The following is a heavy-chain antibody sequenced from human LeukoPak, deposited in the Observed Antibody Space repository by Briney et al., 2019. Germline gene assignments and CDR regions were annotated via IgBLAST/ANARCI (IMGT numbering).Heavy chain of an antibody. J-gene: IGHJ4*02. CDR3: ASVGGYYDSSGYYRFDY. Sequence: GGSLRLSCAASGFTFDDYAMHWVRQAPGKGLEWVSLISGDGGSTYYAESVKGRFTISRDNSKNSLYLQMNSLRTEDTALYYCASVGGYYDSSGYYRFDYWGQGTLVTVSS. CDR2: ISGDGGST. CDR1: GFTFDDYA. D-gene: IGHD3-22*01. V-gene: IGHV3-43*02.